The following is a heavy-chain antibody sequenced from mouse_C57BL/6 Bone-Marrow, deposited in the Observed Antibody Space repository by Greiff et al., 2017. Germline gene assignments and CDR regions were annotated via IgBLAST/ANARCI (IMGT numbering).Heavy chain of an antibody. CDR2: IYPGGGYT. V-gene: IGHV1-63*01. D-gene: IGHD1-1*01. CDR1: GYTFTNYW. Sequence: QVQLQQSGAELVRPGTSVKMSCKASGYTFTNYWIGWAKQRPGHGLEWIGDIYPGGGYTNYNEKFKGKATLTADKSSSTAYMQFSSLTSEDSAIYYCARGRFPYFDYWGQGTTLTVSS. J-gene: IGHJ2*01. CDR3: ARGRFPYFDY.